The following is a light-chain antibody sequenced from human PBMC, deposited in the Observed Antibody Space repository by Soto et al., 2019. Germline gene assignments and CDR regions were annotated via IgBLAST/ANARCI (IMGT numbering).Light chain of an antibody. Sequence: EIVLTQSPGTLSLSPGERATLSCRASQTVYDNYLAWYQHKPGQAPRLVMYAASNRAPGIPDRVSGSGSGTDFSLTISRLEPEDLAVYYCQPYGNVRRTFGGGTNVEI. V-gene: IGKV3-20*01. J-gene: IGKJ4*01. CDR2: AAS. CDR3: QPYGNVRRT. CDR1: QTVYDNY.